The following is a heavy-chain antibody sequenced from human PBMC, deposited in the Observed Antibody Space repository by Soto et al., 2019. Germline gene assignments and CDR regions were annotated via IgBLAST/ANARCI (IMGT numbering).Heavy chain of an antibody. CDR2: IGSRGDST. D-gene: IGHD6-19*01. CDR3: AKDLICGYNSGRPFDS. J-gene: IGHJ4*02. Sequence: EVQLLESGGGLVQPGGSLRLSCAASGFTFSSFAMSWVRQAPGKGLEWVSAIGSRGDSTYYADSVKGRFTISRDNSKNTLFLQMNSLRAEDTALYYCAKDLICGYNSGRPFDSWGQGTLVTVSS. V-gene: IGHV3-23*01. CDR1: GFTFSSFA.